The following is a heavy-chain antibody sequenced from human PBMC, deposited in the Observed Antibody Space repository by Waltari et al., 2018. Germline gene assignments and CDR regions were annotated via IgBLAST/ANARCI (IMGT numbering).Heavy chain of an antibody. CDR3: ARSGEMKGTVDY. J-gene: IGHJ4*02. CDR1: GGTFRTYT. CDR2: IIPFLGIS. D-gene: IGHD1-1*01. V-gene: IGHV1-69*02. Sequence: HVQLEQSGAEVKKPGSSVKVSCKASGGTFRTYTVTWVRQAPGQGLEWMGSIIPFLGISKYAQSLQARLTITVDQSTNTGYMELNNLRPEDTGVYYCARSGEMKGTVDYWGQGTLVTVSS.